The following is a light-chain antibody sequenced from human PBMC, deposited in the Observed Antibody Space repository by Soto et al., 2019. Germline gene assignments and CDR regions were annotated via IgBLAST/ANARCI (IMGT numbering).Light chain of an antibody. J-gene: IGKJ1*01. CDR2: GAS. Sequence: EIVMTQSPATLSVSPGERATLSCRASQTVGSNLAWYQQKPGQAPRLLIYGASTRATGIPARFSGSGSGTEFTLTISSLQSEDFAIYSCQQYSNWLQTFGQGTKVDIK. CDR1: QTVGSN. V-gene: IGKV3-15*01. CDR3: QQYSNWLQT.